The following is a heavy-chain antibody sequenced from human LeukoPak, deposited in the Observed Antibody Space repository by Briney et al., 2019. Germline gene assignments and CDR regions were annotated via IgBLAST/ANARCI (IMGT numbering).Heavy chain of an antibody. CDR1: GFTFGDYA. CDR2: IRTEAYDGAT. Sequence: GGSLRLSCAASGFTFGDYAMSWVRQAPGKGLEWVGFIRTEAYDGATDYGASVKGRFTISRDDSKNIAYLQMNSLNTEDTAVYYCTRTFGYYYFYMDVWGKGTTVIVSS. V-gene: IGHV3-49*04. D-gene: IGHD3-16*01. CDR3: TRTFGYYYFYMDV. J-gene: IGHJ6*03.